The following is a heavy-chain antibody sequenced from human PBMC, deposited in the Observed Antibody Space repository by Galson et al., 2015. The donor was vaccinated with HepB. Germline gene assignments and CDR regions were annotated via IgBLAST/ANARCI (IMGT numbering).Heavy chain of an antibody. D-gene: IGHD3-10*01. CDR3: AKAYYSAY. Sequence: SLRLSCAASGFTFNSFAMSWVRQAPGKGLEWVSSISGSGYNTYYADSVKGRFTVSRDNSKATLFLQMNSLRADDTAVYYCAKAYYSAYWGQGALVTVSS. V-gene: IGHV3-23*01. J-gene: IGHJ4*02. CDR2: ISGSGYNT. CDR1: GFTFNSFA.